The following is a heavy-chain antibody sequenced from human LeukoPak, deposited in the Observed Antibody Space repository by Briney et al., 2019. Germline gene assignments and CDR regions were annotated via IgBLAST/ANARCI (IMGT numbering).Heavy chain of an antibody. CDR2: ITSSSIAI. Sequence: GGSLRLSCAASGFTFSSYDMNWVRQAPGKGLEWVSYITSSSIAIYYADSVKGRFTISRDNAKNSLYLQMNSLRAEDTAVYYCARAPTDDYGDYSFDYWGQGTLVTVSS. D-gene: IGHD4-17*01. CDR3: ARAPTDDYGDYSFDY. J-gene: IGHJ4*02. V-gene: IGHV3-48*04. CDR1: GFTFSSYD.